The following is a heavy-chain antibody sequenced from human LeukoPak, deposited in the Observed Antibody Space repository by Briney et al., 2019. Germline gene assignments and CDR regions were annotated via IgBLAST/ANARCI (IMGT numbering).Heavy chain of an antibody. Sequence: PGGSLRLSCAASGFTFSSYAMSWVRQAPGKGLEWVSAISGSGGSTYYADSVKGRFTISRDNSKNTLYLQMNSLRAEDTAVYYCAKKVNLEYYDSSIFDYWGQGTLVTVSS. V-gene: IGHV3-23*01. CDR1: GFTFSSYA. CDR3: AKKVNLEYYDSSIFDY. J-gene: IGHJ4*02. CDR2: ISGSGGST. D-gene: IGHD3-22*01.